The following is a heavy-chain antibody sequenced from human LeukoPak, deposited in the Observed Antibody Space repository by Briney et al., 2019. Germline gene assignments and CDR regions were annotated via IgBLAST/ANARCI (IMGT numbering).Heavy chain of an antibody. D-gene: IGHD2-15*01. J-gene: IGHJ4*02. Sequence: GGSLRLSCAASGFRFGDYAMHWVRQAPGKGLEWVAFIKYDGSNKYYADSVKGRFTISRDKSKNTLYLQMNSLGVEDTAVYYCAKGGVDDFDYWGQGTLVTVSS. CDR2: IKYDGSNK. V-gene: IGHV3-30*02. CDR3: AKGGVDDFDY. CDR1: GFRFGDYA.